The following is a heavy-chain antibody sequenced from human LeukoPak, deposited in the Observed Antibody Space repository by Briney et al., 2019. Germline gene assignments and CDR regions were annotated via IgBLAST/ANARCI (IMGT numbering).Heavy chain of an antibody. CDR3: ARSSGYSSSWYAYRDAFDI. D-gene: IGHD6-13*01. V-gene: IGHV4-34*01. J-gene: IGHJ3*02. CDR2: INHSGST. Sequence: SETLSLTCAVYGGSFSGYYWSWIRQPPGKGLEWIGEINHSGSTNYNPSLKSRVTISVDTSKNQFSLKLSSVTAADTAVYYCARSSGYSSSWYAYRDAFDIWGQGTKVTVSS. CDR1: GGSFSGYY.